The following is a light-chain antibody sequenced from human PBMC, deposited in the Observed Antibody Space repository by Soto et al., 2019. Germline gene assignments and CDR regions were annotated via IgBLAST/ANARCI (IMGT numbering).Light chain of an antibody. J-gene: IGLJ2*01. CDR2: QDT. CDR3: QAWDSSTGVV. V-gene: IGLV3-1*01. CDR1: KLGDKY. Sequence: SYELTQPPSVSVSPGQTASITCSGDKLGDKYASWYQQKPGQSPLLVIYQDTKRPSGIPERFSGSNSGNTATLTISGTQAMDEADYYCQAWDSSTGVVFGGGTKVTVL.